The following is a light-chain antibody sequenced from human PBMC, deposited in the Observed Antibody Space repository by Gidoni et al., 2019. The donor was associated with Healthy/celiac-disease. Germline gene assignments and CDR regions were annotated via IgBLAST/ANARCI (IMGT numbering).Light chain of an antibody. V-gene: IGLV2-11*01. CDR2: DVS. J-gene: IGLJ1*01. CDR3: CSYAGSYV. Sequence: HSALTQPRSGSGSPGQSVTISCTGTSSDVGGYNYVSWYQQPPGKAPKLMIYDVSKRPSGVPDRFSGSKSGNTASLTISGLQAEDEADYYCCSYAGSYVFGTGTKVTVL. CDR1: SSDVGGYNY.